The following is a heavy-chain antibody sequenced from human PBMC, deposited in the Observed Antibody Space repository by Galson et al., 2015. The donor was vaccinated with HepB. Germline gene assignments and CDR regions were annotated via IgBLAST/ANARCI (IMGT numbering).Heavy chain of an antibody. Sequence: SLRLSCAASGFTFSSYAMHWVRQAPGKGLEWVAMISYDGSIKYYADSVKGRFTISRDSSKNTLYLHMNSLRTEDTAGYYCAREGSKRSFDYWGQGTLVTVSS. CDR2: ISYDGSIK. CDR1: GFTFSSYA. J-gene: IGHJ4*02. V-gene: IGHV3-30*04. CDR3: AREGSKRSFDY. D-gene: IGHD3-10*01.